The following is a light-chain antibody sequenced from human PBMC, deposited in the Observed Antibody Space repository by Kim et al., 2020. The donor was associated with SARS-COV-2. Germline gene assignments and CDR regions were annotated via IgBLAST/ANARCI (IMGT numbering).Light chain of an antibody. Sequence: GQKVTISCSGSNSDIGTNPVNWYQQLPGLTPKLLIYSINQRPSGIPDRFSGSRSGTSASLAISGLQSEDEADYFCAAWSDNLNGVVFGGGTQLTVL. J-gene: IGLJ3*02. CDR1: NSDIGTNP. V-gene: IGLV1-44*01. CDR2: SIN. CDR3: AAWSDNLNGVV.